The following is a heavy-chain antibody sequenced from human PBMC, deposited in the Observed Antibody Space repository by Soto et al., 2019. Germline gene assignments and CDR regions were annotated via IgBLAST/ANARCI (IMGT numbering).Heavy chain of an antibody. CDR3: ARDRQFYDKNWAFDM. J-gene: IGHJ3*02. CDR2: IYYSGST. D-gene: IGHD1-1*01. V-gene: IGHV4-31*03. Sequence: SETLSLTCTVSGGSISSGVYYWSWIRQHPGKGLEWIGYIYYSGSTYYNPSLKSRVTISVDTSKNQFSLKLSSVTAADTAVYYCARDRQFYDKNWAFDMWGPGTMVTVSS. CDR1: GGSISSGVYY.